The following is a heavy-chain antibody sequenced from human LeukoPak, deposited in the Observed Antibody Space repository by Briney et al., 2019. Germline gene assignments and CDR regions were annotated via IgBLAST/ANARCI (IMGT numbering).Heavy chain of an antibody. V-gene: IGHV6-1*01. J-gene: IGHJ4*02. CDR3: ALAHSTIVGAFDY. CDR1: GDSVSSNSAA. D-gene: IGHD1-26*01. CDR2: TYYRSKWYN. Sequence: SQTLSLTCAISGDSVSSNSAAWNWIRQFPSRGLEWLGRTYYRSKWYNDYAVSVKSRITINPDTSKNQFSLQLNSVTPEDTAVYYCALAHSTIVGAFDYWGQGTLVTVSS.